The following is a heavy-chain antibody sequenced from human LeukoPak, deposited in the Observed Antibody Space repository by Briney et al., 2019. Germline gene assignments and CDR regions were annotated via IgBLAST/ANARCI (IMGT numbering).Heavy chain of an antibody. Sequence: PSETLSLTCTVSGGSISSGDYYWSWIRQPPGKGLEWIAYMYYSGSTYYNPSLKSRVTMSADTSKNQLSLKLSSVTAANTAVYYCARPYYYDSRIDPWGQGILVTVSS. V-gene: IGHV4-30-4*01. J-gene: IGHJ5*02. CDR1: GGSISSGDYY. CDR3: ARPYYYDSRIDP. CDR2: MYYSGST. D-gene: IGHD3-22*01.